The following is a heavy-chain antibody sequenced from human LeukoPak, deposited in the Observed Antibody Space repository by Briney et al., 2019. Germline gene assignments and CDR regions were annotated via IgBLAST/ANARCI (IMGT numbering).Heavy chain of an antibody. J-gene: IGHJ3*02. CDR1: GYTFTGNY. V-gene: IGHV1-8*02. D-gene: IGHD3-10*01. CDR3: ARPVWFGEFTAFDI. CDR2: MNPNSSNT. Sequence: ASVKVSCKASGYTFTGNYIHWVRQPPGQGREWMGWMNPNSSNTGYAQKFQGRVTMTRNTSISTAYMELSSLRSEDTAVYYCARPVWFGEFTAFDIWGQGTMVTVSS.